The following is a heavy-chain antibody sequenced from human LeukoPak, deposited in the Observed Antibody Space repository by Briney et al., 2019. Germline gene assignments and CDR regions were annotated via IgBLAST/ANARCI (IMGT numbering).Heavy chain of an antibody. CDR3: ARATYYMDV. CDR2: INHSGST. J-gene: IGHJ6*03. V-gene: IGHV4-34*01. Sequence: SETLSLTCAVYGGSFSGYYWSWIRQPPGKGLEWIGVINHSGSTNYNPSLKSRVTISVDTSKNQFSLKLSSVTAADTAVYYCARATYYMDVWGKGTTVTVSS. CDR1: GGSFSGYY.